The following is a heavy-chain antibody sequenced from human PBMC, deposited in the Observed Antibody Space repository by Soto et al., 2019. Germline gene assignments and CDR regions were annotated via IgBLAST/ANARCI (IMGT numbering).Heavy chain of an antibody. CDR3: AGVYCSGGSCYSGHFDY. CDR1: GGTFSSYA. D-gene: IGHD2-15*01. Sequence: QVQLVQSGAEVKKPGSSVKVSCKASGGTFSSYAISWVRQAPGQGLEWMGGIIPIFGTANYAQKFQGRVTITAEESTRTAYMELSSLSSEDTAVYYWAGVYCSGGSCYSGHFDYWGQGTLVTVSS. CDR2: IIPIFGTA. J-gene: IGHJ4*02. V-gene: IGHV1-69*12.